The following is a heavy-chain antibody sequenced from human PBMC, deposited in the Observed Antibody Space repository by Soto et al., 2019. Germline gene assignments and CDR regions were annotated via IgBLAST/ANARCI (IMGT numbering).Heavy chain of an antibody. D-gene: IGHD2-21*01. Sequence: EVQLVESGGGLVKAGGSLRLFCPASGFTFRNYNMNGVRQAPGKGLEWVSSISTGGAYMFYADSVKGRFTISRDNALNSLCLQIDSPRAEDTAVYYCARDIASPGGDYFDSWGQGTLVTVSS. CDR3: ARDIASPGGDYFDS. CDR2: ISTGGAYM. J-gene: IGHJ4*02. V-gene: IGHV3-21*06. CDR1: GFTFRNYN.